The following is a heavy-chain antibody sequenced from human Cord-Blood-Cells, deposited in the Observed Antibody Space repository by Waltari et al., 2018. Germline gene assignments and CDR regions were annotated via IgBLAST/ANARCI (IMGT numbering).Heavy chain of an antibody. J-gene: IGHJ5*02. CDR3: AGSVIPTLGGFDP. V-gene: IGHV1-69*01. CDR1: GGTFSSYA. D-gene: IGHD3-10*01. Sequence: QVQLVQSGAEVKKPGSSVKVSCKASGGTFSSYAISWVRQAPGQGLEWMGGSNPIGGTANYAQKFQGSVTITADESTSTAYMGLSSLRSEDTAGYYCAGSVIPTLGGFDPWGQGTLVTGSS. CDR2: SNPIGGTA.